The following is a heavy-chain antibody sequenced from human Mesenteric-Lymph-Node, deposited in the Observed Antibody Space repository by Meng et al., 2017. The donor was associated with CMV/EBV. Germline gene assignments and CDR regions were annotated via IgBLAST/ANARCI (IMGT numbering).Heavy chain of an antibody. J-gene: IGHJ4*02. CDR3: ASQRYCSSTSCYPLDY. D-gene: IGHD2-2*01. CDR1: GFTFNDYW. V-gene: IGHV3-7*01. CDR2: IEGDGNTK. Sequence: GGSLRLSCIVSGFTFNDYWMSWVRQAPGKGLEWVADIEGDGNTKYYGDSVKGRFTISRDNAKKSLYLQINALRVEDTAVYYCASQRYCSSTSCYPLDYWGQGTLVTVSS.